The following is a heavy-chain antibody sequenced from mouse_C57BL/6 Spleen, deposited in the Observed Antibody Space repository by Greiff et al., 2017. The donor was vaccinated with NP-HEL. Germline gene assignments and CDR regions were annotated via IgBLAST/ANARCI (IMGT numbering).Heavy chain of an antibody. Sequence: QVQLQQPGAELVMPGASVKLSCKASGYTFTSYWMHWVKQRPGQGLEWIGEIDPSDSYTNYNQKFKGKSTLTVDKSSSTAYMQRSSLTSEDSAVYYCARHYGSSYNFDYWGQGTTLTVSS. V-gene: IGHV1-69*01. CDR3: ARHYGSSYNFDY. D-gene: IGHD1-1*01. CDR1: GYTFTSYW. J-gene: IGHJ2*01. CDR2: IDPSDSYT.